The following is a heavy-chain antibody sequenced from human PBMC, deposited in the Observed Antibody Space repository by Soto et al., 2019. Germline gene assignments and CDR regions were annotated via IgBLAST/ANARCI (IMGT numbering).Heavy chain of an antibody. V-gene: IGHV1-18*01. J-gene: IGHJ6*02. CDR1: GYTFTSYG. Sequence: ASVKVSCKASGYTFTSYGISWVRQAPGQGLEWMGWISAYNGSTSYAQKFQGRVTMTTDTSTSTAYMELRSLRSDDTAVYYCARDSVRGAGYYGMDVWGQGTTVTVSS. CDR3: ARDSVRGAGYYGMDV. CDR2: ISAYNGST. D-gene: IGHD3-10*01.